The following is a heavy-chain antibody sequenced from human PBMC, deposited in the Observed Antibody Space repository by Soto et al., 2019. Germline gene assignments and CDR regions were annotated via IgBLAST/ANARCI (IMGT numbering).Heavy chain of an antibody. Sequence: SVKVSCKVSGGSFGNYVIAWVRQAPGQGLEWMGGVFPKFGTTYYGQKFQGRLTVTADESTSTTYMDLSRLPSDDTAIFYCVADVGLAEHPVVWGQGTTVTVSS. D-gene: IGHD1-1*01. V-gene: IGHV1-69*13. CDR2: VFPKFGTT. CDR3: VADVGLAEHPVV. CDR1: GGSFGNYV. J-gene: IGHJ6*02.